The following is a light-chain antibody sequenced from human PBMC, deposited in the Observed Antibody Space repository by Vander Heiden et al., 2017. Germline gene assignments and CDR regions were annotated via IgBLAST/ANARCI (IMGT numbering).Light chain of an antibody. CDR3: QQYNNWHPIT. V-gene: IGKV3-15*01. Sequence: DIVITQSPPTLSVSPGERATLTCRASQSVSSNLAWYQQKPGQAPRLLIYGASTRANGIPARFSGSGSGTEFTLTISSLQSEDFAVYYCQQYNNWHPITFGQGTRLEIK. CDR2: GAS. CDR1: QSVSSN. J-gene: IGKJ5*01.